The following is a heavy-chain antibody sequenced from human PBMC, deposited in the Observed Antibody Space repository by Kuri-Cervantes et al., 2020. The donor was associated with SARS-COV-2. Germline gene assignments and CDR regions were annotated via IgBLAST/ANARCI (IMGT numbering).Heavy chain of an antibody. Sequence: GESLKISCAASGFNFSSYAMSWVRQAPGKGLEWVSAISGSGGSTYYADSVKGRFTISGDNSKNTLYLQMDSLRDEDTAVYFCARLGIVAVQPTSLGAFDIWGHGTVVTVSS. CDR2: ISGSGGST. D-gene: IGHD2-2*01. J-gene: IGHJ3*02. CDR3: ARLGIVAVQPTSLGAFDI. V-gene: IGHV3-23*01. CDR1: GFNFSSYA.